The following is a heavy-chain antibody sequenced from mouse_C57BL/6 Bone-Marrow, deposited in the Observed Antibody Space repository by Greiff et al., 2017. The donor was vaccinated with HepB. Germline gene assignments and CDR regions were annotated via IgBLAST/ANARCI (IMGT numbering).Heavy chain of an antibody. D-gene: IGHD2-1*01. J-gene: IGHJ3*01. V-gene: IGHV10-3*01. Sequence: EVQLVESGGGLVQPKGSLKLSCAASGFTFNTYAMHWVRQAPGKGLEWVALIRSKSSNYATYYADSVKDRFTISRDDSQSMLYLLMKNRKTEDAAMYYCWGAVYGKYGFAYWGQGTLVTVSA. CDR3: WGAVYGKYGFAY. CDR1: GFTFNTYA. CDR2: IRSKSSNYAT.